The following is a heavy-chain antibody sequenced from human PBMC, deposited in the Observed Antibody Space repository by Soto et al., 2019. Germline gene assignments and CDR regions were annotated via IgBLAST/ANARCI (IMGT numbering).Heavy chain of an antibody. Sequence: ASVKVSCKASGYTFTSYGISWVRQAPGQGLEWMGWISAYNGNTNYAQKIQGRVTMTTDTSTSTAYMELRSLRSDDTAVYYCARDNGGYIMITFGGVIVQGPYYYYGMDVWGQGTTVTVSS. CDR2: ISAYNGNT. V-gene: IGHV1-18*01. CDR3: ARDNGGYIMITFGGVIVQGPYYYYGMDV. J-gene: IGHJ6*02. CDR1: GYTFTSYG. D-gene: IGHD3-16*02.